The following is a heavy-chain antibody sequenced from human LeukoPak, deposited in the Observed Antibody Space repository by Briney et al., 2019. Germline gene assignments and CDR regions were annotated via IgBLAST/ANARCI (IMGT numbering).Heavy chain of an antibody. J-gene: IGHJ6*03. V-gene: IGHV1-69*05. CDR1: GGTFSSYA. D-gene: IGHD6-6*01. CDR2: IIPIFGTA. CDR3: AREIKYSSSLYYYYYMDV. Sequence: EASVKVSCKASGGTFSSYAISWVRQAPGQGLEWMGGIIPIFGTANYAQKFQGRVTITTDESTSTAYMELSSLRSEDTAVYYCAREIKYSSSLYYYYYMDVWGKGTTVTVSS.